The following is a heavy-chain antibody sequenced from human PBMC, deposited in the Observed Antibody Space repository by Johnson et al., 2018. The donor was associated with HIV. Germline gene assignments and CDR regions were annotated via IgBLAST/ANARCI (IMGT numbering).Heavy chain of an antibody. Sequence: VQLVESRGVLVQPGGSLRLSCAASGFTVSSNEMSWVRQAPGKGLEWVSSISGGSTYYPGSVTGRFTISRENAKNSLYLQMNSLRAEDTAVYYCAREGRHYYDSSGHAFDIWGQGTMVTVSS. CDR2: ISGGST. D-gene: IGHD3-22*01. CDR3: AREGRHYYDSSGHAFDI. V-gene: IGHV3-38-3*01. CDR1: GFTVSSNE. J-gene: IGHJ3*02.